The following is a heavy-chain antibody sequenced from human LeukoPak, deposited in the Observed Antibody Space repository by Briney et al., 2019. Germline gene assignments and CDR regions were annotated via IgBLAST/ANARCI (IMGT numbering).Heavy chain of an antibody. V-gene: IGHV3-30*02. J-gene: IGHJ5*02. CDR3: ARGDFWSGYYGGFDP. CDR2: IRYDGTNI. Sequence: GGSLRLSCAASGFTFSSYGMHWVRQAPGKGLEWVAFIRYDGTNIYYADSVKGRFTISRDNSKNTLYLQLSSLRAEDTAVYYCARGDFWSGYYGGFDPWGQGTLVTVSS. CDR1: GFTFSSYG. D-gene: IGHD3-3*01.